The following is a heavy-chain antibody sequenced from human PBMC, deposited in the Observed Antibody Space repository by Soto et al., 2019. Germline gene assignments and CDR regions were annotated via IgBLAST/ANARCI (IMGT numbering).Heavy chain of an antibody. CDR2: ISGSGGST. Sequence: GGSLRLSCAASGFTFSSYAMSWVRQAPGKGLEWVSAISGSGGSTYYADSVKGRFTISRDNSKNTLYLKMNSLRAEDMAVYYCAKDSGPPYCSGGSCYGAFDYWGQGTLVTVSS. CDR1: GFTFSSYA. J-gene: IGHJ4*02. CDR3: AKDSGPPYCSGGSCYGAFDY. D-gene: IGHD2-15*01. V-gene: IGHV3-23*01.